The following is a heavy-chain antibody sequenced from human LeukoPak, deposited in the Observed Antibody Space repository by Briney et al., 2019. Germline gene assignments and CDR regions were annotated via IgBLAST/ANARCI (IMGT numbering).Heavy chain of an antibody. Sequence: SETLSLTCTVSGGSISSYYWSWIRQPPGKGLEWIGYIYYSWSTNYNPSLKSRVTISVDTSKTQYSLKLSSVTAADTAVYYCARHLLGRQTEAFDIWGQGTMVTVSS. CDR1: GGSISSYY. J-gene: IGHJ3*02. V-gene: IGHV4-59*08. CDR3: ARHLLGRQTEAFDI. D-gene: IGHD1-14*01. CDR2: IYYSWST.